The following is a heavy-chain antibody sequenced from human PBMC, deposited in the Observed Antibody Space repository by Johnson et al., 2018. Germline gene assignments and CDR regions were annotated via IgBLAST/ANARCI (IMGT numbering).Heavy chain of an antibody. Sequence: QVQLVQSGPGLVKXSETXSLXCTVSGGSISSYYWRWIRQPPGKGLEWIGYIYYSGSTNYNPSLKSRVTLSVDTSKTPFSLKLSSVTAAGTAVYYGARAKYSYGLDAFDIWGQGTMVTVSS. CDR1: GGSISSYY. D-gene: IGHD5-18*01. J-gene: IGHJ3*02. CDR3: ARAKYSYGLDAFDI. V-gene: IGHV4-59*01. CDR2: IYYSGST.